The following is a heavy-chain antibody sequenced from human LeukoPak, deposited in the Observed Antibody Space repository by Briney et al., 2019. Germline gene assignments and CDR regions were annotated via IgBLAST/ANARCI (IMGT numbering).Heavy chain of an antibody. J-gene: IGHJ4*02. CDR1: GGSISSGDYY. D-gene: IGHD2-2*01. CDR2: IYYSGST. V-gene: IGHV4-30-4*01. Sequence: SQTLSLACTVSGGSISSGDYYWSWIRQPPGTGLEWLGYIYYSGSTYYNPSLKSRVTISVDTSKNQFSLKLSSVTAADTAVYYCARAGDCSSTSCYGGVDYWGQGTLVTVSS. CDR3: ARAGDCSSTSCYGGVDY.